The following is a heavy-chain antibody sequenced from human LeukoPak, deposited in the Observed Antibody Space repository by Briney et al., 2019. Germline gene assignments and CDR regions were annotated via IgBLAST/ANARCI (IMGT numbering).Heavy chain of an antibody. CDR3: AREQARYSSSWYDY. V-gene: IGHV3-23*01. Sequence: PGGSLRLSCAASGFTFSSYAMSWVRQAPGKGLEWVSAISGSGGSTYYADSVKGRFTISRDNSKNTLYLQMNSLRAEDTAVYYCAREQARYSSSWYDYWGQGTLVTVSS. J-gene: IGHJ4*02. D-gene: IGHD6-13*01. CDR1: GFTFSSYA. CDR2: ISGSGGST.